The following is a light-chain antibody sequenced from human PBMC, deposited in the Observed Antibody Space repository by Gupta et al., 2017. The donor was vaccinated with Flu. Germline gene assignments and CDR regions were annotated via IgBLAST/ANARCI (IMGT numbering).Light chain of an antibody. CDR2: AAS. CDR3: LQHNSYPRT. J-gene: IGKJ1*01. V-gene: IGKV1-17*01. Sequence: DIKMTQPPSALSASLADRVTITCRASQGIRNDLGWYQQKPGKAPKRLIYAASSMPSGVPYRFSGSGSGTDFTLTISSLQPEDFATYYCLQHNSYPRTFGQGTKVEIK. CDR1: QGIRND.